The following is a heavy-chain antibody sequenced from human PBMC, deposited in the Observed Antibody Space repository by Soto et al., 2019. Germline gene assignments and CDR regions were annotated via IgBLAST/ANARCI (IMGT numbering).Heavy chain of an antibody. CDR3: ARAADGYNYNWFDP. D-gene: IGHD5-12*01. CDR2: IIPMFGIP. J-gene: IGHJ5*02. CDR1: GGTFNNYA. Sequence: ASVKVSCKASGGTFNNYAISWVRQAPGQGLEWMAGIIPMFGIPNYAQKFQGRLTITADKSTSTAYMELVSLTSEDTAVYYCARAADGYNYNWFDPWGQGTLVTVSS. V-gene: IGHV1-69*10.